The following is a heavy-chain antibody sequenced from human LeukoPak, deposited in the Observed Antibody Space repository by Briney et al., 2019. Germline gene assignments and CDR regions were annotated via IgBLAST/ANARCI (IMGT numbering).Heavy chain of an antibody. D-gene: IGHD3-10*01. V-gene: IGHV3-21*01. CDR2: ISSGSSYI. Sequence: GGSLRLSCAASGFTFSSYSMNWVRQAPGKGLEWVSSISSGSSYIYYADSVKGRFTISRDNAKNSLYLQMNSLRAEDTAVYYCASINYYGSGSYDYWGQGTLVTVSS. CDR1: GFTFSSYS. J-gene: IGHJ4*02. CDR3: ASINYYGSGSYDY.